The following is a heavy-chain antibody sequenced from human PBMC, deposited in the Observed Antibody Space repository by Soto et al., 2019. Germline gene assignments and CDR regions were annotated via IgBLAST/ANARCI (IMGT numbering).Heavy chain of an antibody. Sequence: EVQLVESGGGLVQPGGSLRLSCAASGFTFTNYWMSWVRQAPGKGLEWVANIKQDGGEKYYVDSVKGRFTISRDNAKGSLYLQMNSLRGGDTAVYYCARDYGGNPGIYWGQGTLVTVSS. CDR1: GFTFTNYW. CDR3: ARDYGGNPGIY. D-gene: IGHD2-15*01. V-gene: IGHV3-7*04. J-gene: IGHJ4*02. CDR2: IKQDGGEK.